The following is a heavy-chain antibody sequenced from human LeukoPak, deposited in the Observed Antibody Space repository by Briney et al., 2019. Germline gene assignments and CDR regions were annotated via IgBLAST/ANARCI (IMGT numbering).Heavy chain of an antibody. Sequence: SETLSLTCTVSGGSLSGSSNYWGWIRHPPGKGLEWIGCIHYSGNTYHNPSLKSRVHISGDTSKNQYYLKLSSVTAADTAVYYCARGIYDILTGDYLDYWGQGTLVTVSS. D-gene: IGHD3-9*01. CDR1: GGSLSGSSNY. CDR3: ARGIYDILTGDYLDY. V-gene: IGHV4-39*07. CDR2: IHYSGNT. J-gene: IGHJ4*02.